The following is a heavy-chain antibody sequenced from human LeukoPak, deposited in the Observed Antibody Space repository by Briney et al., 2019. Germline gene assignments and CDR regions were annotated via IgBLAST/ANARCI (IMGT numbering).Heavy chain of an antibody. CDR3: ARRTPNSSPGFDY. Sequence: SETLSLTCTVSGYSISSAYYWGWIRQPPGKGLEWIGTIYHSGGTSYNPSPKSRDPISVDTSKNLYSLKLSSVTAADTAVYYCARRTPNSSPGFDYWGQGTLVTVSS. CDR2: IYHSGGT. J-gene: IGHJ4*01. D-gene: IGHD6-6*01. V-gene: IGHV4-38-2*02. CDR1: GYSISSAYY.